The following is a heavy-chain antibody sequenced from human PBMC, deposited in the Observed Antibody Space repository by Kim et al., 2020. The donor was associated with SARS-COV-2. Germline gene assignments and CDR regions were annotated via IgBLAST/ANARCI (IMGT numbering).Heavy chain of an antibody. CDR3: ARQTPSMVRGVSGAFDI. J-gene: IGHJ3*02. Sequence: GESLKISCKGSGYSFTSYWISWVRQMPGKGLEWMGRIDPSDSYTNYSPSFQGHVTISADKSISTAYLQWSSLKASDTAMYYCARQTPSMVRGVSGAFDIWGQGTMVTVSS. V-gene: IGHV5-10-1*01. CDR2: IDPSDSYT. CDR1: GYSFTSYW. D-gene: IGHD3-10*01.